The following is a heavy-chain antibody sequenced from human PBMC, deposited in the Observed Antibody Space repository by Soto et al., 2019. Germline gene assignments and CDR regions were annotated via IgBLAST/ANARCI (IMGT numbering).Heavy chain of an antibody. V-gene: IGHV3-15*01. CDR3: TTGYDSGPTVAEYFQH. CDR1: GFTFSSYS. Sequence: GGSLRLSCAASGFTFSSYSMNWVRQAPGKGLEWVCRIKSKTDGWTTDYAAPVKGRFTISRDDSKNTLYLQMNSLKTEDTAVYYCTTGYDSGPTVAEYFQHWGQGTLVTVSS. CDR2: IKSKTDGWTT. J-gene: IGHJ1*01. D-gene: IGHD1-1*01.